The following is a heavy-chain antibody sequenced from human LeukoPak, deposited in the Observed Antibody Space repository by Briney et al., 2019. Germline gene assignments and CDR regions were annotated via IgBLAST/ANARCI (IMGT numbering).Heavy chain of an antibody. Sequence: HGESLKISCRGSGYSFSNYWIGWVRQMPGKGLEWMGIIYPGDSDTRYSPSFQGQVTISADKSISTAYLQWSSLKASDTAMYYCARHSGVYYYDSSGDFNWFDPWGQGTLVTVSS. CDR2: IYPGDSDT. J-gene: IGHJ5*02. CDR1: GYSFSNYW. CDR3: ARHSGVYYYDSSGDFNWFDP. V-gene: IGHV5-51*01. D-gene: IGHD3-22*01.